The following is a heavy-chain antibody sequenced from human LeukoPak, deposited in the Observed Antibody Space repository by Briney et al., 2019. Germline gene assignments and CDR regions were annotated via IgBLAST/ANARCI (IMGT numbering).Heavy chain of an antibody. D-gene: IGHD3-22*01. Sequence: ASVKVPCKVSGYTLTELSMHWVRQAPGKGLEWMGGFDPEDGETIYAQKFQGRVTMTEDTSTDTAYMELSSLRSEDTAVYYCATAQYYYDSSVWWGQGTLVTVSS. CDR1: GYTLTELS. V-gene: IGHV1-24*01. CDR3: ATAQYYYDSSVW. J-gene: IGHJ4*02. CDR2: FDPEDGET.